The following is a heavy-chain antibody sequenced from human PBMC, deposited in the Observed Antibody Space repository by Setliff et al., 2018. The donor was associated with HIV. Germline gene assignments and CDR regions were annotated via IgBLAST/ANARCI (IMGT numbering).Heavy chain of an antibody. CDR3: ARSYRNSLFDAFDI. V-gene: IGHV4-61*09. J-gene: IGHJ3*02. CDR1: GGSISCGSYY. CDR2: IYTGGST. D-gene: IGHD6-6*01. Sequence: TLSLTCTVSGGSISCGSYYWSWIRQPAGKGLQWIGHIYTGGSTNYNPSLRGRVTISLDTSKNHFSLKLSSVTAADTAVYYCARSYRNSLFDAFDIWGQGTMVTVSS.